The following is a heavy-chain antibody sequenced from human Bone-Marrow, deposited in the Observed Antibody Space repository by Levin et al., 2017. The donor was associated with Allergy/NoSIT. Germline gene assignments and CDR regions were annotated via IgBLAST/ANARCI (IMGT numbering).Heavy chain of an antibody. CDR1: GGSFSGYY. CDR2: IIYSGST. D-gene: IGHD3-10*01. J-gene: IGHJ6*03. Sequence: PSETLSLTCAVYGGSFSGYYWNWIRQPPGKGLEWIGEIIYSGSTNYNPSLKSRVTISVDTSKNQFSLKLSSVTAADTAVYFCARGGKHITMVRGVSYMDVWGKGTTVTVSS. V-gene: IGHV4-34*01. CDR3: ARGGKHITMVRGVSYMDV.